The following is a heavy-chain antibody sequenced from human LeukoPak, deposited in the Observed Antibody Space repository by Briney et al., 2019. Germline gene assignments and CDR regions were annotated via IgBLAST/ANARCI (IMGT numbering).Heavy chain of an antibody. CDR3: ARSSRSLSGSYDFWFDP. CDR2: IIPIFGTA. D-gene: IGHD1-26*01. J-gene: IGHJ5*02. CDR1: GGTFSSYA. Sequence: GASVKVSCKASGGTFSSYAISWVRRAPGQGLEWMGGIIPIFGTANYAQKFQGRVTITTDESTSTAYMELSSPRSEDTAVYYCARSSRSLSGSYDFWFDPWGQGTLVTVSS. V-gene: IGHV1-69*05.